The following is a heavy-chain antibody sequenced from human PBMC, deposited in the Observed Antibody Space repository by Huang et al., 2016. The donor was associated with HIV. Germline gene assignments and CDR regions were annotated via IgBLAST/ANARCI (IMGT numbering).Heavy chain of an antibody. V-gene: IGHV3-30*18. D-gene: IGHD6-13*01. J-gene: IGHJ4*02. Sequence: QVQLVESGGGVVQPGRSLRISCAASGFTFSSYGMHWVRRAPGKWLEWVAVISYDAKTKYYADSVKGRFIISRDNSKTTVYLQLNSLRLEDTAVYYCAKGGSAAAVLDFWGQGTLVTASS. CDR3: AKGGSAAAVLDF. CDR1: GFTFSSYG. CDR2: ISYDAKTK.